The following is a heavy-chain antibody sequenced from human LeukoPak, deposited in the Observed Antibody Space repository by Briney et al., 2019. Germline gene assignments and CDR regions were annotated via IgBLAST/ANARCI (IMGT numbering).Heavy chain of an antibody. V-gene: IGHV3-7*04. CDR2: IKQDGSEK. J-gene: IGHJ6*02. CDR3: ARALGYCSGGSCFAPYYYYYGMGV. D-gene: IGHD2-15*01. CDR1: GFTFSSYW. Sequence: GGSLRLSCAASGFTFSSYWMSWVRQAPGKGLEWVANIKQDGSEKYYVDSVKGRFTISRDNAKNSLYLQMNSLRAEDTAVYYCARALGYCSGGSCFAPYYYYYGMGVWGQGTTVTVSS.